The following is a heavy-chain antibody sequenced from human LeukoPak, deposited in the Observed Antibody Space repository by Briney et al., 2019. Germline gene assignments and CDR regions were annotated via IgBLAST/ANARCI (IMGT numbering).Heavy chain of an antibody. Sequence: PGGSLRLSSAASVFTAITNSMSGVRAAPGKGVGSGSGFYIVVSTFYATSRNGRFTLSRDNHKNTQYLQLDSLRAEDTRRYYFARDGDGYPIWGQGTMVTVSS. CDR1: VFTAITNS. CDR3: ARDGDGYPI. CDR2: FYIVVST. J-gene: IGHJ3*02. D-gene: IGHD5-24*01. V-gene: IGHV3-53*01.